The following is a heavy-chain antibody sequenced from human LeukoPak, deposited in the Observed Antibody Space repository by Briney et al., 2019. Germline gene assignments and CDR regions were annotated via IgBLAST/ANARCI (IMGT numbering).Heavy chain of an antibody. V-gene: IGHV4-34*01. CDR3: ARVIAVAGTAYFDY. J-gene: IGHJ4*02. Sequence: PSETLSLTCAVYGGSFSGYYWSWIRQPPGKGLEWIGEINHSGSTNYNPSLKSRVTISVDTSKNQFSLKLSSVTAADTAVYYCARVIAVAGTAYFDYWGQGTLVTVSS. CDR1: GGSFSGYY. D-gene: IGHD6-19*01. CDR2: INHSGST.